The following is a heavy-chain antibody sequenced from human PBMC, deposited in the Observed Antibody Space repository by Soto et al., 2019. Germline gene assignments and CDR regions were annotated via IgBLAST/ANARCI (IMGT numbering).Heavy chain of an antibody. J-gene: IGHJ5*02. CDR3: ARGGVVPASIEVNWFDP. Sequence: TLSVTCTVSGGSISIGGYYWSGIRQHPGKGLEWIGYIYYSGSFYYNPSLRSRVTISVDTSKNQFSLKLSSVTAADTAVYYCARGGVVPASIEVNWFDPWGQGTLVIVNS. D-gene: IGHD2-2*02. V-gene: IGHV4-31*03. CDR2: IYYSGSF. CDR1: GGSISIGGYY.